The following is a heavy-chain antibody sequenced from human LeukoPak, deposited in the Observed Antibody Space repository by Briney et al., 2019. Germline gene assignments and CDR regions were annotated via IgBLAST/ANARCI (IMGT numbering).Heavy chain of an antibody. CDR2: IQNTGDT. J-gene: IGHJ4*02. D-gene: IGHD6-19*01. CDR1: SASISNYY. V-gene: IGHV4-59*01. CDR3: VKHGSGWSFDY. Sequence: SETLSLTCTVSSASISNYYWGWIRQSPGEGLEWIGYIQNTGDTTYNPPLKSRVSISKDMSNNQFSLQLRSVTAADTAVYYCVKHGSGWSFDYWGQGTLVTVSS.